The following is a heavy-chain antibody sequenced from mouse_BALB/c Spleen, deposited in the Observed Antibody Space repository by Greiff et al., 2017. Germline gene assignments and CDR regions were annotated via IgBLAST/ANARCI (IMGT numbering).Heavy chain of an antibody. D-gene: IGHD2-1*01. Sequence: VQLQQPGAELVKPGAPVKLSCKASGYTFTSYWMNWVKQRPGRGLEWIGRIDPSDSETHYNQKFKDKATLTVDKSSSTAYIQLSSLTSEDSAVYYCARSYGNYVYYAMDYWGQGTSVTVSS. V-gene: IGHV1-69*02. CDR3: ARSYGNYVYYAMDY. J-gene: IGHJ4*01. CDR2: IDPSDSET. CDR1: GYTFTSYW.